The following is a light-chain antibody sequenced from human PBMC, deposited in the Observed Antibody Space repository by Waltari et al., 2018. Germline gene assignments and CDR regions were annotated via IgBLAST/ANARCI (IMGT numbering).Light chain of an antibody. Sequence: SYELTQPPSVSVSPGQTTSITCSGDELGNKYVCWYQQKPGQSPILVIFQDSKRPSGIPERFSGSNSGNAATLTISGTQAVDEADYYCQAWDSNTGVFGTGTRVTV. V-gene: IGLV3-1*01. J-gene: IGLJ1*01. CDR3: QAWDSNTGV. CDR2: QDS. CDR1: ELGNKY.